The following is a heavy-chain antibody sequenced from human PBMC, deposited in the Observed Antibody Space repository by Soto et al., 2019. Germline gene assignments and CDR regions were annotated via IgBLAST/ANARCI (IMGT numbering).Heavy chain of an antibody. Sequence: QVQLQESGPGLVKPSGTLSLTCAVSSGSISSSNWWSWVRQPPGKGLEWIGEIYHSGSTNYNPSLKSRVTISVDKSKNQFSMKLSSVTAADTAVYYCARDRNYGSGSYSYFDYWGQGTLVTVSS. V-gene: IGHV4-4*02. CDR2: IYHSGST. CDR3: ARDRNYGSGSYSYFDY. D-gene: IGHD3-10*01. CDR1: SGSISSSNW. J-gene: IGHJ4*02.